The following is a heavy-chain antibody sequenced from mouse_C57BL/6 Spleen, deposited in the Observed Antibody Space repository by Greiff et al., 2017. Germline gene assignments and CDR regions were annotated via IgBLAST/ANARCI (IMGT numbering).Heavy chain of an antibody. CDR2: ISYSGST. V-gene: IGHV3-8*01. CDR1: GYSITSDY. CDR3: AKGRYYDYVDLCFDY. J-gene: IGHJ2*01. Sequence: EVQLQESGPGLAKPSQTLSLTCSVTGYSITSDYWNWIRKFPGNKLEYMGYISYSGSTYYNPSLTSRIPITRDTSKTQYYLQLNSVPTEDTATYYCAKGRYYDYVDLCFDYWGQGNTLTVAS. D-gene: IGHD2-4*01.